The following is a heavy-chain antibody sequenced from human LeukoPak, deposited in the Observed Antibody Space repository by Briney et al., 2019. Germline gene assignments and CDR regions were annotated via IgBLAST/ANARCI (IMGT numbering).Heavy chain of an antibody. CDR2: TYYRSKWYN. V-gene: IGHV6-1*01. D-gene: IGHD2/OR15-2a*01. Sequence: SQTLSLTCAISGDSVSSSSATWNWFRQSPSRGLECLGRTYYRSKWYNDYAISVKSRITINPDTSKNQFSLQLNSVTPEDTAMYYCARYVTSGRSFDPWGQGTLVTVSS. J-gene: IGHJ5*02. CDR3: ARYVTSGRSFDP. CDR1: GDSVSSSSAT.